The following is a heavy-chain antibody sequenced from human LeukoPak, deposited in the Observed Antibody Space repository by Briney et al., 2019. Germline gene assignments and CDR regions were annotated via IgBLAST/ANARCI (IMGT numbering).Heavy chain of an antibody. CDR2: ISYDGSNK. Sequence: GGSLRLSCAASGFTFSSYAMHWVRQASGKGLEWVAVISYDGSNKYYADSVKGRFTISRDNSKNTLYLQMNSLRAEDTAVYYCARDKGATGVEQLGLNWFDPWGQGTLVTVSS. V-gene: IGHV3-30-3*01. D-gene: IGHD6-6*01. CDR3: ARDKGATGVEQLGLNWFDP. CDR1: GFTFSSYA. J-gene: IGHJ5*02.